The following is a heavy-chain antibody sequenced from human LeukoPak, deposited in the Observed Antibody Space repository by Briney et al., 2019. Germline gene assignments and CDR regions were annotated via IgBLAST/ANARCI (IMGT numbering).Heavy chain of an antibody. V-gene: IGHV4-4*07. D-gene: IGHD2-8*01. CDR2: IHNSGST. Sequence: PPEALSLTCTVPVGSLSSNYWCWIRPPVGRGVWWIGRIHNSGSTDYNSSLKSRVTISIDKSKNQFSLKVNSLTAADTAVYYCARDNGPTISYIDPWGQGTLVTVSS. CDR1: VGSLSSNY. CDR3: ARDNGPTISYIDP. J-gene: IGHJ5*02.